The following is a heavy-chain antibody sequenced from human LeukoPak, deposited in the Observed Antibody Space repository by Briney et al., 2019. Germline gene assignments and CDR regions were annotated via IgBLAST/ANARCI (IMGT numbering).Heavy chain of an antibody. CDR3: AKGVEMVITGVDV. CDR2: IWYDGSNK. Sequence: GRSLRLSCAASGFTFSSYGMHWVRQAPGKGLEWVAVIWYDGSNKYYADSVKGRFTISRDNSKNTLYLQMNSLRAEDTAVYYCAKGVEMVITGVDVWGKGTTVTVSS. V-gene: IGHV3-33*06. CDR1: GFTFSSYG. D-gene: IGHD5-24*01. J-gene: IGHJ6*04.